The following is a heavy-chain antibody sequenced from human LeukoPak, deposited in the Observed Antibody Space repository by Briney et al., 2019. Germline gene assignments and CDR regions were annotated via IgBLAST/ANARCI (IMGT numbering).Heavy chain of an antibody. Sequence: PGASLTLSCAASGITFSRYAMSWVRQAPGKGLEWVSNISDSGATTYYADSVKGRFTISRDNSKNTLYLQMNSLRAEDTAVYYCANDRWDCSGPNCYFHHWGQGTLVTVSS. CDR3: ANDRWDCSGPNCYFHH. CDR2: ISDSGATT. J-gene: IGHJ4*02. D-gene: IGHD2-15*01. V-gene: IGHV3-23*01. CDR1: GITFSRYA.